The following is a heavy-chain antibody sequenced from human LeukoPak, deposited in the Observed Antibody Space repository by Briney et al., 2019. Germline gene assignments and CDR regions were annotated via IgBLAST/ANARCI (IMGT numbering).Heavy chain of an antibody. J-gene: IGHJ6*02. CDR3: ARDLPYNTAMVGYYYYYGMDV. D-gene: IGHD5-18*01. V-gene: IGHV1-46*01. CDR1: GYTFTSYY. Sequence: ASVKVSCKASGYTFTSYYMHWVRQAPGQGLEWMGIINPSGGSTSYAQKFQGRVTMTRDTSTSTVYMELSSLRSEDTAVYYCARDLPYNTAMVGYYYYYGMDVWGQGTTVTVSS. CDR2: INPSGGST.